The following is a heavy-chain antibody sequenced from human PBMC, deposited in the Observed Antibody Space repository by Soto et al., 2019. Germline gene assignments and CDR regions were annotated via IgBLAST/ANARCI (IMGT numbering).Heavy chain of an antibody. CDR3: ARQEMDCGGDCYAGGNIDY. CDR2: IYPGDSDT. Sequence: PGESLKISCKGSGYSFTSYWIGWVRQMPGKGLEWMGIIYPGDSDTRYSPSLQGQVTISADKSISTAYLQWSSLKASDTAMYYCARQEMDCGGDCYAGGNIDYWGQGTLVTVSS. CDR1: GYSFTSYW. D-gene: IGHD2-21*02. J-gene: IGHJ4*02. V-gene: IGHV5-51*01.